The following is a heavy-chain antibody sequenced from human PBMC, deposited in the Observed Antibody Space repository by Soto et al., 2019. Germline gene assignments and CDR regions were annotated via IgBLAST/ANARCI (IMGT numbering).Heavy chain of an antibody. CDR2: IYSGGST. V-gene: IGHV3-66*01. D-gene: IGHD1-26*01. Sequence: GGSLRLSCAASGFTVSSNYMSWVRQAPGKGLEWVSVIYSGGSTYYADSVKGRFTISRDNSKNTLYLQMNSLRAEDTAVYYCAREYTGSDDAFDIWGQGTMVTVSS. CDR1: GFTVSSNY. CDR3: AREYTGSDDAFDI. J-gene: IGHJ3*02.